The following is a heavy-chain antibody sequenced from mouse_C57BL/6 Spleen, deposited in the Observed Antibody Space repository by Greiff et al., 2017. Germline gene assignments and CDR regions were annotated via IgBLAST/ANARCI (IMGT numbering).Heavy chain of an antibody. CDR1: GFTFSDYG. D-gene: IGHD2-9*01. CDR3: ARGPYYGYDRGYAMDY. V-gene: IGHV5-17*01. J-gene: IGHJ4*01. Sequence: EVMLVESGGGLVKPGGSLKLSCAASGFTFSDYGMHWVRQAPEKGLEWVAYISSGSSTIYYADTVKGRFTISRDNAKNTLFLQMNRLRSEDTAMYYCARGPYYGYDRGYAMDYWGQGTSVTVSS. CDR2: ISSGSSTI.